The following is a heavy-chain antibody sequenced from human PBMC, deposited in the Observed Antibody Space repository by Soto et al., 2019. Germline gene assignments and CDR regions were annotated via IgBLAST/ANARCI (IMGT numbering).Heavy chain of an antibody. J-gene: IGHJ6*02. CDR2: ISGSGGST. D-gene: IGHD3-22*01. V-gene: IGHV3-23*01. CDR1: GFTFSSYA. Sequence: PGGSLRLSCAASGFTFSSYAMSWVRQAPGKGLEWVSAISGSGGSTYYADSVKGRFTISRDNSKNTLYLQMNSLRAEDTAVYYCAKEIVVDITGNYYYYGMDVWGQGTTVTVSS. CDR3: AKEIVVDITGNYYYYGMDV.